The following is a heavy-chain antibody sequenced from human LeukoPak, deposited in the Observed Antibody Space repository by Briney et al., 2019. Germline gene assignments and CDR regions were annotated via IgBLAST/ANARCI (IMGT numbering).Heavy chain of an antibody. V-gene: IGHV3-21*01. J-gene: IGHJ4*02. Sequence: GESLRLSCAASGFTFSSYSMNWVRQAPGKGLEWVSSISSSSSYIYYADSVKGRFTISRDNAKNSLYLQMNSLRAEDTAVYYCARDLAQYDSSGYSEFDYWGQGTLVTVSS. CDR3: ARDLAQYDSSGYSEFDY. CDR1: GFTFSSYS. CDR2: ISSSSSYI. D-gene: IGHD3-22*01.